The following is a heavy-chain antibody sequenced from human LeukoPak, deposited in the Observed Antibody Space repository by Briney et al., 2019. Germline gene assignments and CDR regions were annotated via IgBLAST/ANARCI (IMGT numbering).Heavy chain of an antibody. CDR2: IYYSGST. CDR1: GGSISSYY. CDR3: TRAASSGPLFTCHMDV. V-gene: IGHV4-59*12. Sequence: PSETLSLTCTVSGGSISSYYWSWIRQPPGKGLEYIGYIYYSGSTNYNPSLKSRVTISVDTSKNQFSLKLTSVTAADTAVYYCTRAASSGPLFTCHMDVWGKGTTVTVSS. J-gene: IGHJ6*03. D-gene: IGHD3-22*01.